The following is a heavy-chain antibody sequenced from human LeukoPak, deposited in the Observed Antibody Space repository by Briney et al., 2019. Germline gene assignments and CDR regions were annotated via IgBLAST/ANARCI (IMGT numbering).Heavy chain of an antibody. V-gene: IGHV4-61*02. CDR1: GDSISSGSYY. J-gene: IGHJ4*02. CDR3: ATDGSSGWRYYFDY. Sequence: SQTLSLTCTVSGDSISSGSYYWGWIRQPAGKGLEWIGRIYTSGSTKYNPSLKSRVTISLDTSKNQFSLELSSVTAADTALYYCATDGSSGWRYYFDYWGQGTLVTVSS. D-gene: IGHD6-19*01. CDR2: IYTSGST.